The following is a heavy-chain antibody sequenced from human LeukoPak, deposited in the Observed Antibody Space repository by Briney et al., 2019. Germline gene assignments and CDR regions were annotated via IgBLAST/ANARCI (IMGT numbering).Heavy chain of an antibody. V-gene: IGHV4-34*01. D-gene: IGHD3-22*01. J-gene: IGHJ3*02. CDR3: ARLLRGGRDTPMVTMIVVRAKSGAFDI. CDR1: GGSFSGYY. CDR2: INHSGST. Sequence: SETLSLTCAVYGGSFSGYYWSWIRQPPGKGLEWIGEINHSGSTNYNPSLKSRVTISVDTSKNQFSLKLSSVTAADTAVYYCARLLRGGRDTPMVTMIVVRAKSGAFDIRGQGTMVTVSS.